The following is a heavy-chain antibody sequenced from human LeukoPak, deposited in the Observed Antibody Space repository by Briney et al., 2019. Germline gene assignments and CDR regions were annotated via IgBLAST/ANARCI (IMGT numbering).Heavy chain of an antibody. CDR2: IYYSGST. CDR3: ASHPDILTGYYYFDY. Sequence: PSETLSLTCTVSGGSISSYYRSWIRQPPGKGLEWIGYIYYSGSTNYNPSLKSRVTISVDTSKNQFSLKLSSVTAADTAVYYCASHPDILTGYYYFDYWGQGTLVTDSS. V-gene: IGHV4-59*01. D-gene: IGHD3-9*01. CDR1: GGSISSYY. J-gene: IGHJ4*02.